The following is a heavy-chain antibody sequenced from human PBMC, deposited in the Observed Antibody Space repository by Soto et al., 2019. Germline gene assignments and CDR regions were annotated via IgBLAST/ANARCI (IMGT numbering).Heavy chain of an antibody. CDR3: ACHYSSGSRNWFDP. V-gene: IGHV4-39*01. CDR2: IYYSGST. CDR1: GGSINSSSYF. Sequence: PSETLSLTCSVSGGSINSSSYFWGWVRQPPGKGLEWIGSIYYSGSTYYNPSLRSRVTISVDTSKNQFSLKLSSVTAADTAVFYCACHYSSGSRNWFDPWRQGPLVTVSS. D-gene: IGHD6-19*01. J-gene: IGHJ5*02.